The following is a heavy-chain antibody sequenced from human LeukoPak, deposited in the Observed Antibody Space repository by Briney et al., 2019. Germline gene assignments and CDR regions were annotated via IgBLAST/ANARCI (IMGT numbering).Heavy chain of an antibody. Sequence: GRSQRLSCVASGFAFSSFGIHWVRQAPGKGLEWVALIWYDGSNTYYADSVKGRFTISRDDSKNTVYLQMNSLRAEDTALYYCARGFLDFDSWGQGTLVIVSS. J-gene: IGHJ4*02. CDR3: ARGFLDFDS. CDR1: GFAFSSFG. V-gene: IGHV3-33*01. D-gene: IGHD3-3*01. CDR2: IWYDGSNT.